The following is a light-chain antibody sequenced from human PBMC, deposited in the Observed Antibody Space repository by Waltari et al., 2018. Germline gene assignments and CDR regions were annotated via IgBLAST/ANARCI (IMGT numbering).Light chain of an antibody. CDR2: AAS. CDR3: QQYGSSPWT. V-gene: IGKV3-20*01. CDR1: RSVSYNY. Sequence: DIVLTQSPGPLSLSPGERAPLSCRASRSVSYNYLAWYQQKPGQAPRLLIYAASIRATGIPDRFSGSGSGTDFTLTITRVEPEDFAVYYCQQYGSSPWTFGQGTKVDIK. J-gene: IGKJ1*01.